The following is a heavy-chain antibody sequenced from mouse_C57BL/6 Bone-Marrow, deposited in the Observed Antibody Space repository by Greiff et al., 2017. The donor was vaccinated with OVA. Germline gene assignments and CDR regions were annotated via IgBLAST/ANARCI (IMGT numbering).Heavy chain of an antibody. D-gene: IGHD2-4*01. Sequence: ESGPGLVKPSQSLSLTCSVTGYSITSGYYWNWIRQFPGNKLEWMGYISYDGSNNYNPSLKNRISITRDTSKNQFFLKLNSVTTEDTATYYCARSYYDYGSWFAYWGQGTLVTVSA. CDR3: ARSYYDYGSWFAY. CDR2: ISYDGSN. J-gene: IGHJ3*01. CDR1: GYSITSGYY. V-gene: IGHV3-6*01.